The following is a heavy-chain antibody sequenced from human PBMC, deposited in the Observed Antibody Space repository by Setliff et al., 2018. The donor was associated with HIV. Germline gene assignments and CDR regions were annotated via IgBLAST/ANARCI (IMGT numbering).Heavy chain of an antibody. CDR1: GFNFNHYA. CDR3: LAGAS. V-gene: IGHV3-21*01. Sequence: PGGSLRLSCTASGFNFNHYAMHWVRQVPGKGLEWVSSISSSSTYIYYRDSVKGRFTISRDNTKNSLYLQMNSLRAEDTAVYHCLAGASWGQGALVTVSS. D-gene: IGHD6-19*01. CDR2: ISSSSTYI. J-gene: IGHJ5*02.